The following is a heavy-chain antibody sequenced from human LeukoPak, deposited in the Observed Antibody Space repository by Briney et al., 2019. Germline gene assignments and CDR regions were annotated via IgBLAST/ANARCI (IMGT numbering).Heavy chain of an antibody. J-gene: IGHJ4*02. V-gene: IGHV1-24*01. Sequence: ASVKVSCKVSGYTLRELSMHWVRQAPGKGLEWMGGFDPEDGETIYAQKFQGRVTMTEDTSTDTAYMELSSLRSEDTAVYYCATDDGIAAAGTGANWGQGTLVTVSS. CDR2: FDPEDGET. CDR3: ATDDGIAAAGTGAN. D-gene: IGHD6-13*01. CDR1: GYTLRELS.